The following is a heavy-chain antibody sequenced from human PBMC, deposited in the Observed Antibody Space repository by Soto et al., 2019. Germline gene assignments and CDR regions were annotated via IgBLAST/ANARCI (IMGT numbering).Heavy chain of an antibody. J-gene: IGHJ3*01. CDR3: ARGDKGGFDL. CDR1: GFTFNYYW. Sequence: EVQLVESEGGLVQRGGSLRLSCAASGFTFNYYWMHWVRQAPGQGLVWVSHIHSDGSSTTYADSVKGRFTISRDNAKNTRYLQMNSLRAGDTAVYYCARGDKGGFDLWGQGTTLTVSS. V-gene: IGHV3-74*01. CDR2: IHSDGSST. D-gene: IGHD2-21*02.